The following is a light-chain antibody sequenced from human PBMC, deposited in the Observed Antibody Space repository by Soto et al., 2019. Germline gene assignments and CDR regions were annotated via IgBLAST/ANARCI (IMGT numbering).Light chain of an antibody. V-gene: IGLV1-44*01. Sequence: QSVLTQPPSASGTPGQRVTICCSGSNSNIGGNTVNWYQQLPGTAPKLLIYSDDQRPSGVPDRFSGSKSGTSGSLAISGLQSEDEADYYCAAWDDSLNGVVFGGGTKLTVL. J-gene: IGLJ2*01. CDR1: NSNIGGNT. CDR3: AAWDDSLNGVV. CDR2: SDD.